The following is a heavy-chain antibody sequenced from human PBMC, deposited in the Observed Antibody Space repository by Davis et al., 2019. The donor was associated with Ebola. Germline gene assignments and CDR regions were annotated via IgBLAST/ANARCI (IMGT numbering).Heavy chain of an antibody. Sequence: GESLKISCAASGFTFSSNWMHWVRQAPGKGLVWVSRISGDESTTDYADSVKGRFTISRDNVKNMLYLQMNSLRAEDTAVYYCARTQFYFDSWGQGILVTVSS. V-gene: IGHV3-74*01. J-gene: IGHJ4*02. CDR3: ARTQFYFDS. CDR2: ISGDESTT. CDR1: GFTFSSNW.